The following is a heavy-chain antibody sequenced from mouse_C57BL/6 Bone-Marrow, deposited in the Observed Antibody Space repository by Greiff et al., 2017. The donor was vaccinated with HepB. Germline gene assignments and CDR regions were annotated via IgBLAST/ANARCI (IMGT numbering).Heavy chain of an antibody. Sequence: VQVVESGAELARPGASVKLSCKASGYTFTSYGISWVKQRTGQGLEWIGEIYPRSGNTYYNEKFKSKATLTVDTSSSTAYMQLSSLTSEDSAVYYCARAGMDYDVELFAYWGQGTLVTVSA. D-gene: IGHD2-4*01. V-gene: IGHV1-81*01. CDR3: ARAGMDYDVELFAY. CDR2: IYPRSGNT. J-gene: IGHJ3*01. CDR1: GYTFTSYG.